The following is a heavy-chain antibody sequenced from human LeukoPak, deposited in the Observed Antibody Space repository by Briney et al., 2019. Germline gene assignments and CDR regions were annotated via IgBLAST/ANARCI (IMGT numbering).Heavy chain of an antibody. J-gene: IGHJ6*02. CDR1: GFTVSSNY. CDR3: ARYGDYQADGMDV. D-gene: IGHD4-17*01. V-gene: IGHV3-53*01. Sequence: GGSLRLSCAASGFTVSSNYMSWVRQAPGKGLEWVSVIYSGGSTYYADSVKGRFTISRDNSKNTLSLQMNSLRAEDTAVYYCARYGDYQADGMDVWGQGTTVTVSS. CDR2: IYSGGST.